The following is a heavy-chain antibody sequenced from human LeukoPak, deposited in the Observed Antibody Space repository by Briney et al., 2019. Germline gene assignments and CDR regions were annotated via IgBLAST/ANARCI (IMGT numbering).Heavy chain of an antibody. CDR3: ARLSYDSGTYYTCYEY. CDR2: IKEDGSAK. J-gene: IGHJ4*02. Sequence: GGSLRLSCAASGFTFSNYWMSWVRQAPGKGLEWVANIKEDGSAKYYVDSVKGRFTISRDNAKNSVYLQMNSLRADDTAVYYCARLSYDSGTYYTCYEYWGQGTLDTVSS. D-gene: IGHD3-10*01. CDR1: GFTFSNYW. V-gene: IGHV3-7*01.